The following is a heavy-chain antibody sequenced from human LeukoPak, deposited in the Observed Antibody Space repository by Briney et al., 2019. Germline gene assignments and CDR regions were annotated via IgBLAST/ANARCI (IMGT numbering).Heavy chain of an antibody. CDR1: GYSISSGYY. J-gene: IGHJ4*02. CDR2: IYHSGST. D-gene: IGHD3-3*01. Sequence: PSETLSLTCTVSGYSISSGYYWGWIRQPPGKGLEWIGSIYHSGSTYYNPSLKRRVTISVDTSKNPFSLKLSSVTAADTAVYYCARDGGGPFYDFWSGYYGGDYWGQGTLVTVSS. CDR3: ARDGGGPFYDFWSGYYGGDY. V-gene: IGHV4-38-2*02.